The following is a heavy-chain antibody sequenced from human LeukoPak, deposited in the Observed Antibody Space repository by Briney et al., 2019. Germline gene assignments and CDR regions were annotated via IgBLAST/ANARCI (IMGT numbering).Heavy chain of an antibody. CDR2: ISGSGGST. Sequence: GGSLRLSCAASGFTFSSYGMSWVRQAPGKGLEWVSAISGSGGSTYYADSVKGRFTISRDNSKNTLYLQMNSLRAEDTAVYYCAKDLGPRYFAHWGQGTLVTVSS. V-gene: IGHV3-23*01. CDR3: AKDLGPRYFAH. J-gene: IGHJ4*02. CDR1: GFTFSSYG. D-gene: IGHD3-9*01.